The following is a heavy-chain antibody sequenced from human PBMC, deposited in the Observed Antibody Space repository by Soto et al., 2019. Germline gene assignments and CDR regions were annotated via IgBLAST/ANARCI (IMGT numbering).Heavy chain of an antibody. D-gene: IGHD7-27*01. J-gene: IGHJ4*02. CDR2: IYDGVTT. V-gene: IGHV4-30-4*01. CDR3: ARGPSGDKVDY. CDR1: GGSISSAAYC. Sequence: QVQLQESGPRLVSPSPTLSLTCTVSGGSISSAAYCWRWFRQSPDKGLEWIGHIYDGVTTYSSPSLKGRVTISTDKSETQFSLKLNSVSAADTAVYYCARGPSGDKVDYWGQGIQVTVSS.